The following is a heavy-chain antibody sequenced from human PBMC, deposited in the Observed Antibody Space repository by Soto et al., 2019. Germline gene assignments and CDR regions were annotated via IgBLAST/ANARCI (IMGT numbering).Heavy chain of an antibody. Sequence: ESGGGLVQPGGSLRLSCAASGFTFSSYSMNWVRQAPGKGLEWVSYISSSSSTIYYADSVKGRFTISRDNAKNSLYLQMNSLRAEDTAVYYCASEVRSYYGSGSYSPWGQGTLVTVSS. J-gene: IGHJ5*02. V-gene: IGHV3-48*01. CDR3: ASEVRSYYGSGSYSP. CDR2: ISSSSSTI. CDR1: GFTFSSYS. D-gene: IGHD3-10*01.